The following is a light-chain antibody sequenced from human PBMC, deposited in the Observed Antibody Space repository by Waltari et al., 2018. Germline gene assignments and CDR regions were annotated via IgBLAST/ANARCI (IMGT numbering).Light chain of an antibody. CDR1: SSNIGGNS. V-gene: IGLV1-44*01. CDR3: AAWDASLFGPWV. Sequence: SVLTQPPSASGTPGQRVTISCSGISSNIGGNSVNWYQHLPGTAPKLLIYATKHRPSGVPDRFSASMSGTSASLAISGRQSEDEADYYCAAWDASLFGPWVFGGGTRLTVL. CDR2: ATK. J-gene: IGLJ3*02.